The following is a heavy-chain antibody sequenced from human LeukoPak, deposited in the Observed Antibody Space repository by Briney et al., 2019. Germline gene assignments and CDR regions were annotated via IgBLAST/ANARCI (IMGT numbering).Heavy chain of an antibody. CDR1: GYTFTSYA. CDR3: ARVRCSSTSCNSHYYGMDV. D-gene: IGHD2-2*01. V-gene: IGHV1-3*01. Sequence: ASVKVSCKASGYTFTSYAMHWVRQAPGQRLEWMGWINAGNGNTKYSQKFPGRVTITRDTSASTAYMELSSLRSEDTAVYYCARVRCSSTSCNSHYYGMDVWGKGTTVTVSS. J-gene: IGHJ6*04. CDR2: INAGNGNT.